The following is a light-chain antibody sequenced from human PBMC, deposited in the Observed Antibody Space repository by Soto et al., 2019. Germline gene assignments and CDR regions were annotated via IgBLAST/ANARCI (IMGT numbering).Light chain of an antibody. CDR2: DAS. Sequence: EIVLTQSPATLSLSPGERATLSCRASQSVSTYLACYQQKPGQAPRLLIHDASNRASGVPARFSGSGSGTDFTLTISSLEPEDFAVYYCQQRTNWLYTFGQGTKLEIK. CDR3: QQRTNWLYT. V-gene: IGKV3-11*01. CDR1: QSVSTY. J-gene: IGKJ2*01.